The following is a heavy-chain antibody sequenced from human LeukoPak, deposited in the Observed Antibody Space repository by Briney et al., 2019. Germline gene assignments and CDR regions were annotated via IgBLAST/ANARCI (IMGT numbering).Heavy chain of an antibody. J-gene: IGHJ6*03. D-gene: IGHD2-21*01. CDR1: GFTFSSYG. V-gene: IGHV3-30*02. CDR3: AKEHMEDYNYYMDV. CDR2: IRYDGSNK. Sequence: GGSLRLSCAASGFTFSSYGMHWVRQAPGKGLEWVAFIRYDGSNKYYADSVKGRFTISRDNSKNTLYLQMNSLRAEDTAIYYCAKEHMEDYNYYMDVWGRGTTVTVSS.